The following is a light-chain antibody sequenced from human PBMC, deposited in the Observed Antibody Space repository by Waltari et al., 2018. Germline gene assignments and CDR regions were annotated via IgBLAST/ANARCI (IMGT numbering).Light chain of an antibody. CDR1: QDISNF. CDR2: DAS. V-gene: IGKV1-33*01. Sequence: DIQMTQSPSSLSASVGHRVTITCQASQDISNFLNWYQQKPGKAPKLLIYDASILQTGVPSRFRGRGSGSDFTLTISSLEPEDFATYYCQQHDRPPLTFGGGTRVEIK. CDR3: QQHDRPPLT. J-gene: IGKJ4*01.